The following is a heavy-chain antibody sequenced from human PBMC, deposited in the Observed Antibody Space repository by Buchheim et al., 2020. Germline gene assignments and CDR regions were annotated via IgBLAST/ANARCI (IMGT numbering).Heavy chain of an antibody. V-gene: IGHV4-59*01. CDR2: IYYSGST. CDR3: ARDIGAGTGWFDP. D-gene: IGHD6-19*01. Sequence: QVQLQESGPGLVKPSETLSLTCTVSGGSISSYYWSWIRQPPGKGLEWIGYIYYSGSTNYNPSLKSRVTISVDTSKNQFSLKLSSVTAAETAVYYCARDIGAGTGWFDPWGQGTL. J-gene: IGHJ5*02. CDR1: GGSISSYY.